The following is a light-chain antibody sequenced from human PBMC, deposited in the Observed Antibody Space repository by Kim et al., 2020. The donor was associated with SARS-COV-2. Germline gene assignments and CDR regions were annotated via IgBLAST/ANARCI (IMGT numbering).Light chain of an antibody. CDR2: SNS. V-gene: IGLV1-44*01. Sequence: TVNWYQQFPGTAPKLLVFSNSLRPAGVPDRFSGAKSGTSASLAISGLLSEDEAVYFCATWDDTLSSWVFGRGTKVTVL. J-gene: IGLJ3*02. CDR3: ATWDDTLSSWV. CDR1: T.